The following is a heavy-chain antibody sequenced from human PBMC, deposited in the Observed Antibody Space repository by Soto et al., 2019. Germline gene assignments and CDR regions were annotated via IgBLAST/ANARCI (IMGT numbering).Heavy chain of an antibody. V-gene: IGHV3-33*01. CDR3: ARGAAAGTLDY. CDR2: IWYDGSNK. Sequence: QVQLVESGGGVVQPGRSLRLSCAASGFTFSSYGMHWVRQAPGKGLEWVAGIWYDGSNKFYGDSVKGRFTISRDNSKNTLYLQMNSLRVEDTAVYYCARGAAAGTLDYWGQGTLVTVSS. J-gene: IGHJ4*02. D-gene: IGHD6-13*01. CDR1: GFTFSSYG.